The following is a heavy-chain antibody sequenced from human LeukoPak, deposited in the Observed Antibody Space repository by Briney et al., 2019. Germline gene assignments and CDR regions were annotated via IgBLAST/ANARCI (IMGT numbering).Heavy chain of an antibody. J-gene: IGHJ4*02. V-gene: IGHV3-74*01. CDR1: GLTFSDFW. D-gene: IGHD5-18*01. CDR2: VKGDGRTT. CDR3: ATGHSYGYDY. Sequence: GGSLRLSCAAPGLTFSDFWMHWVRQPPGKGLVWVALVKGDGRTTIYADSVKGRFTISRDNAKNTLYLQMNSLRADDSGVYYCATGHSYGYDYWGQGVLVTVSS.